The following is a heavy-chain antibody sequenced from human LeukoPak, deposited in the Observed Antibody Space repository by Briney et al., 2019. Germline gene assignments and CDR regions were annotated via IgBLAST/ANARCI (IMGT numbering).Heavy chain of an antibody. J-gene: IGHJ3*02. CDR1: GYTFTSYY. V-gene: IGHV1-46*01. Sequence: ASVKVSCKASGYTFTSYYMHWVRQAPGQGLEWMGIINPSGGSTSYAQKFQGRVTMTRDTSTSTVYMELSGLRSEDTALYYCARIRDGYNDAYDIWGQGTMVTVSS. D-gene: IGHD5-24*01. CDR3: ARIRDGYNDAYDI. CDR2: INPSGGST.